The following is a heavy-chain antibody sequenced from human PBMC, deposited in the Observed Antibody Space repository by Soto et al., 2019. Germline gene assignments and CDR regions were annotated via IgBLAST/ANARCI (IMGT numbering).Heavy chain of an antibody. CDR3: GRAPVLMVQPFDP. CDR1: GGSISSYY. CDR2: IYYSGST. J-gene: IGHJ5*02. V-gene: IGHV4-59*01. D-gene: IGHD2-8*01. Sequence: SETLSLTCTVSGGSISSYYWSWIRQPPGKGLEWIGYIYYSGSTNYNPSLKSRVTISVDTSKNQFSLKLSSVTAADTAVYYCGRAPVLMVQPFDPWGKETLVTVSS.